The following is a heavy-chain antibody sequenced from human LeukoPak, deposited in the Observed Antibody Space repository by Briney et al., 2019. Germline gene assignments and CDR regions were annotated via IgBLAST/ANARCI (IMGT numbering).Heavy chain of an antibody. Sequence: ASVNVSRKASGYTFTGYYMHWVRQAPGPGLEWMGWINPNSGGTNYAQEFHGSVAMTGDTAINTAYIDLRRLRSDDTAVYYCARDLGNTYGYYEYWGQETLVTVSS. CDR3: ARDLGNTYGYYEY. D-gene: IGHD5-18*01. CDR1: GYTFTGYY. J-gene: IGHJ4*02. CDR2: INPNSGGT. V-gene: IGHV1-2*02.